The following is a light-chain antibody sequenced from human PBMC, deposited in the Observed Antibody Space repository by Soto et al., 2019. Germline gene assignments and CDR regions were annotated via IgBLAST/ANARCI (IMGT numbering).Light chain of an antibody. CDR3: TSWTTSTTMI. V-gene: IGLV2-14*03. J-gene: IGLJ2*01. Sequence: QTALTQPASVSGSPGQSITISCTGTSSDIGAYNFVSWYQQHPGKAPKLMLYDVNIRPSGVSNRFSGSKSGHTASLTISGLQAEDEADYYCTSWTTSTTMIFGGGTQVTVL. CDR1: SSDIGAYNF. CDR2: DVN.